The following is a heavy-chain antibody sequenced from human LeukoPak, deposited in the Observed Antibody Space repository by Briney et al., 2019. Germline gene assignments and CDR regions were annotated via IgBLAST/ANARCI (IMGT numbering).Heavy chain of an antibody. J-gene: IGHJ6*03. V-gene: IGHV4-39*07. CDR1: GDSISSSNSY. Sequence: SETLSLTCTVSGDSISSSNSYWGWIRQPPGKGLEWIGSIYYSGSTYYNPSLKSRVTISVDTSKNQFSLKLSSVTAADTAVYYCARDQPTPYYYMDVWGKGTTVTVSS. CDR2: IYYSGST. CDR3: ARDQPTPYYYMDV. D-gene: IGHD1-14*01.